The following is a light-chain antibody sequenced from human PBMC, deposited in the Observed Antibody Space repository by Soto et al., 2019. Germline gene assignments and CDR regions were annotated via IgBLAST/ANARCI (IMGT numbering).Light chain of an antibody. CDR1: QSISTF. Sequence: DIQMTQSPSSLSASVGDRVSVTCRASQSISTFLNWDQQRTGEAPKLLIYAASSLQSGVPSRCSGSGAGANLTLTIGSLQPEDFTTYYCPQSYTTPRTCGQGTKVEVK. CDR3: PQSYTTPRT. J-gene: IGKJ1*01. CDR2: AAS. V-gene: IGKV1-39*01.